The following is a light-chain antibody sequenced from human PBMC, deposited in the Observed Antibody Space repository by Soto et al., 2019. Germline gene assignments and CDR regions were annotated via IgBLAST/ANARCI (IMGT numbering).Light chain of an antibody. V-gene: IGKV3-15*01. CDR2: GAS. J-gene: IGKJ4*01. Sequence: EKVMTQSPAALSVSPGERATLSCRASQSVNSNLAWYQQKAGQAPRLILYGASTRATGIPARFSGSASGTEFTLTISSLQSEESAVYYCQQYNDWPLTFGGGTKVEIK. CDR1: QSVNSN. CDR3: QQYNDWPLT.